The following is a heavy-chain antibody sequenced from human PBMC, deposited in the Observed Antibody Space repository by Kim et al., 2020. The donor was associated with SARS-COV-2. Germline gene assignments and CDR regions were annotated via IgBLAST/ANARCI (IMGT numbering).Heavy chain of an antibody. CDR2: IYYSGSP. D-gene: IGHD3-3*01. J-gene: IGHJ4*01. V-gene: IGHV4-59*13. CDR3: ARAPPATIFGVVTAFDY. Sequence: SETLSLTCTVSGGSISSYYWSWIRQPPGKGLEWIGYIYYSGSPNYNPSLKSRVTISVDTSKNQFSLKLSSVTAADTAVYYCARAPPATIFGVVTAFDYRG. CDR1: GGSISSYY.